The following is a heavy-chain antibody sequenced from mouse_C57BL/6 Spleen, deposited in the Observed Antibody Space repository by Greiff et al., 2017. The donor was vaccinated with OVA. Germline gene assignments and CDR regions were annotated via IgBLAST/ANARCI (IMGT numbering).Heavy chain of an antibody. D-gene: IGHD1-1*01. CDR3: TRGGSSLYYFDY. V-gene: IGHV6-6*01. CDR2: IRNKANNHAT. J-gene: IGHJ2*01. CDR1: GFTFSDAW. Sequence: EVKLVESGGGLVQPGGSMKLSCAASGFTFSDAWMDWVRQSPEQWLEWVAEIRNKANNHATYYAESVKGRFTISRDDSKSSVYLQMNSLRAEDTGIYYCTRGGSSLYYFDYWGQGTTLTVSS.